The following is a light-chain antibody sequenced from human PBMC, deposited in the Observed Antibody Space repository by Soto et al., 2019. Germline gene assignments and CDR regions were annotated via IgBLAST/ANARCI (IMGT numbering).Light chain of an antibody. Sequence: QSMLTQPPSVSAAPGEKVSISCSGGSSNMGSNYVSWYQQLPGAAPKLLIYDNNKRPSGIPDRFSGSTSGTSATLGITGLQTGDEADYYCGTWDSSLPVSVVFGGGTKLTVL. CDR3: GTWDSSLPVSVV. V-gene: IGLV1-51*01. CDR2: DNN. J-gene: IGLJ2*01. CDR1: SSNMGSNY.